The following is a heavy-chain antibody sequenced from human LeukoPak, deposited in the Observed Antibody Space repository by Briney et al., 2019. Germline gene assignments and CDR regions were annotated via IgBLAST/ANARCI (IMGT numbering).Heavy chain of an antibody. CDR2: ITYAGTDT. Sequence: GGYLRLSCAASGFIFSNYGMHWVRQAPGKGLEWVASITYAGTDTYYADSVEGRVSISRDNPKNTLYLQMKSLRDEDTAVYYCAKDASSFCSSSSCYTIHYWGQGTLVTVSS. CDR3: AKDASSFCSSSSCYTIHY. D-gene: IGHD2-2*02. J-gene: IGHJ4*02. V-gene: IGHV3-30*18. CDR1: GFIFSNYG.